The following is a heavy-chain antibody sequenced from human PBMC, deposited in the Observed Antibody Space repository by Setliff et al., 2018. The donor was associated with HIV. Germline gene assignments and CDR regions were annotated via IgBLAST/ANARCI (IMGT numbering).Heavy chain of an antibody. CDR1: GYTFTDYF. CDR2: ISPNNGDT. V-gene: IGHV1-2*02. CDR3: ARQLSNSLES. Sequence: ASVKVSCKSSGYTFTDYFIHWVRQTPGQGLEWVGWISPNNGDTTIPQRFRGRVTMTRDTSINTAYMELSGLRSGDTAVYFCARQLSNSLESWGQGTLVTVSS. J-gene: IGHJ4*02. D-gene: IGHD1-1*01.